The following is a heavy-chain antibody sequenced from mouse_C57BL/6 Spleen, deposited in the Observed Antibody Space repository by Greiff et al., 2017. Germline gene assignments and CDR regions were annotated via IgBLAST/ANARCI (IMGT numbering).Heavy chain of an antibody. D-gene: IGHD3-2*02. Sequence: QVQLKQSGAELVKPGASVKISCKASGYAFSSYWMNWVQQRPGKGLEWIGQIYPGDGDTNYNGKFKGKATLTADKSSSTAYMQLSSLTSEDSAVSFCARSGYSAGYGIYYAMDYWGQGTSVTVSS. CDR1: GYAFSSYW. CDR2: IYPGDGDT. V-gene: IGHV1-80*01. J-gene: IGHJ4*01. CDR3: ARSGYSAGYGIYYAMDY.